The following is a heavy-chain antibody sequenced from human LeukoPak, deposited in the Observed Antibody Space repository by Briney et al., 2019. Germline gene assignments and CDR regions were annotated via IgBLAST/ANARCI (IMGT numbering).Heavy chain of an antibody. V-gene: IGHV3-74*03. J-gene: IGHJ4*02. CDR3: ARAPGDRYTLDY. D-gene: IGHD3-16*02. Sequence: GGSLTLSCAVSGFTFSSYWMHWVRHAPGKGLVWVSRITNDGSSTTYAESVKGRFTVSRDNAKNTLYLQMNSLRAEDTAVYYCARAPGDRYTLDYWGQGTLVTVSS. CDR1: GFTFSSYW. CDR2: ITNDGSST.